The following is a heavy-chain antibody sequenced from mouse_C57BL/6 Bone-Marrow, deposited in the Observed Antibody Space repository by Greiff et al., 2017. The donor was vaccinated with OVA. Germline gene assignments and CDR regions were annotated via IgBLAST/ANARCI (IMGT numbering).Heavy chain of an antibody. D-gene: IGHD1-1*01. V-gene: IGHV1-82*01. Sequence: QVQLQQSGPELVKPGASVKISCKASGYASSSSWMNWVKQRPGKGLEWIGRIYPGDGDTNYNGKFKGKATLTADKSSSTAYMQLSSLTSEDSEVYFCARYTTTVDYWGQGTTLTVSS. CDR2: IYPGDGDT. CDR1: GYASSSSW. CDR3: ARYTTTVDY. J-gene: IGHJ2*01.